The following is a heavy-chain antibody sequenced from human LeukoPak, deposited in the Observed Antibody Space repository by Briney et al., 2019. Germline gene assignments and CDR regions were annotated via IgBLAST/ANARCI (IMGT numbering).Heavy chain of an antibody. V-gene: IGHV3-64*02. D-gene: IGHD3-3*02. CDR1: GFTFKNYA. Sequence: GSLRLSCAASGFTFKNYAMHWVRQTPGKGLEYVSAISYNGGSTYYADSVKGRFTISRDNSKNTLYLQMGSLIPEDMGVYYCARRFAAQLAFVDVWGKGTTVTISS. CDR3: ARRFAAQLAFVDV. CDR2: ISYNGGST. J-gene: IGHJ6*04.